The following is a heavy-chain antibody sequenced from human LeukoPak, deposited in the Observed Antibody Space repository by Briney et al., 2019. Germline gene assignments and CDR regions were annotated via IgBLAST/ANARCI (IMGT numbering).Heavy chain of an antibody. V-gene: IGHV3-64*01. J-gene: IGHJ3*02. CDR2: ISSNGGST. D-gene: IGHD3-3*01. Sequence: QPGGSLRLSCAASGFTFSSYAMHWVRQAPGKGLEYVSAISSNGGSTYYANSVKGRFTISRDNSKNTLYLQMGSLRAEDMAVYYCARDRLRFRFWSGTHDAFDIWGQGTMVTVSS. CDR1: GFTFSSYA. CDR3: ARDRLRFRFWSGTHDAFDI.